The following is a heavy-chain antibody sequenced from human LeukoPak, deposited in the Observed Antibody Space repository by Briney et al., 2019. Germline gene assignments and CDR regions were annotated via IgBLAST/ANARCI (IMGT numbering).Heavy chain of an antibody. Sequence: ASVKVSCKASGYTFTGYYMHWVRQAPGQGLEWMGWINPNSGGTNYAQKFQGRVTMTRDTSISTAYMELSRLRSDDTAVYYCARDLVHSDAFDIWGQGTMVTVSS. CDR2: INPNSGGT. J-gene: IGHJ3*02. CDR1: GYTFTGYY. CDR3: ARDLVHSDAFDI. D-gene: IGHD6-13*01. V-gene: IGHV1-2*02.